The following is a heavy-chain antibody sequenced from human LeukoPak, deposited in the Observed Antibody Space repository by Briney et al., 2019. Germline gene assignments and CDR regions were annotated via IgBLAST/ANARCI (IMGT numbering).Heavy chain of an antibody. CDR3: ANLTPRGHGMDV. CDR1: GFTFRSLG. V-gene: IGHV3-30*18. D-gene: IGHD3-10*01. CDR2: IAYNGSSA. Sequence: GGYLRLSCRASGFTFRSLGMPWVRQAPGKGLEWVAVIAYNGSSAYYGDSVKGRFTISRDNSKNTLYLQLNSLRPEDTAVYYCANLTPRGHGMDVWGHGTTVIVSS. J-gene: IGHJ6*02.